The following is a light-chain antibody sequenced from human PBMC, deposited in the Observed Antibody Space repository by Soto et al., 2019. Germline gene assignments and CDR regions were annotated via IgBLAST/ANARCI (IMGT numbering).Light chain of an antibody. CDR1: SSDVGDYNY. V-gene: IGLV2-8*01. CDR2: EVS. Sequence: QSALTQPPSASGSPGQSVTISCTGTSSDVGDYNYVSWYQHHPGKAPKLMIYEVSKRPSGVPDRFSGSKSGNTASLTVSGLQAEDEADYYCCSSAPSRTFVFGTGTKVTVL. J-gene: IGLJ1*01. CDR3: CSSAPSRTFV.